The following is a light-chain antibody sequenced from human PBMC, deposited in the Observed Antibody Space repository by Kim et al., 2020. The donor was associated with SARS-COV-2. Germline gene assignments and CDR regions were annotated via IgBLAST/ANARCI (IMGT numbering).Light chain of an antibody. CDR1: QSISSY. J-gene: IGKJ5*01. CDR3: QQSYSTSIT. CDR2: AAS. Sequence: ASVGDRVTITCRASQSISSYLNWYQQKPGKAPKLLIYAASILQSGVPSRFSGSGSGTDFTLTISSLQPEDFATYYCQQSYSTSITFGQGTRLEIK. V-gene: IGKV1-39*01.